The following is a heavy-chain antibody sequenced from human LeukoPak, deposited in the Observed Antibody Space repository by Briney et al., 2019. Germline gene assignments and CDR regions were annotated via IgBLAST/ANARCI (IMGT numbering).Heavy chain of an antibody. D-gene: IGHD2-15*01. J-gene: IGHJ6*02. V-gene: IGHV3-21*01. CDR3: ARDHVYCSGGSCYSWGTRGYYYYGMDV. CDR2: ISSSSSYI. Sequence: PGRSLRLSCAASGFTFSSYSMNWVRQAPGKGLEWVSSISSSSSYIYYADSVKGRFTISRDNAKNSLYLQMNSLRAEDTAVYYCARDHVYCSGGSCYSWGTRGYYYYGMDVWGQGTTVTVSS. CDR1: GFTFSSYS.